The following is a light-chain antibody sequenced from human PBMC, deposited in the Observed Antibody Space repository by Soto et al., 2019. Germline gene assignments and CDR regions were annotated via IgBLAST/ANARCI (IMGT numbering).Light chain of an antibody. CDR1: QDISNY. V-gene: IGKV1-33*01. Sequence: DIQMTQSPSSLYASVGDRVTITCQASQDISNYLNWYQQKPGKAPKLLIYDASNLETGVPSRFSGSGSGTDFTITISSLQPEDIATYYCQQYDNLPITFGGGTKVEIK. CDR3: QQYDNLPIT. J-gene: IGKJ4*01. CDR2: DAS.